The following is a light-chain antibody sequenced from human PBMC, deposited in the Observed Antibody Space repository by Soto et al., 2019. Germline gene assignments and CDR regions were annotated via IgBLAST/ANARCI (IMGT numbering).Light chain of an antibody. V-gene: IGKV3-20*01. CDR2: GVS. J-gene: IGKJ4*01. Sequence: EIVLTQSPGTLSLSPGERATLSCRASQSVSGSYLAWYQQKPGQAPKLLIYGVSSRATAIPDRFSGSGSGTDFTLTISRLEPEDFAVYYCQHYGSSPRAFGGGTK. CDR3: QHYGSSPRA. CDR1: QSVSGSY.